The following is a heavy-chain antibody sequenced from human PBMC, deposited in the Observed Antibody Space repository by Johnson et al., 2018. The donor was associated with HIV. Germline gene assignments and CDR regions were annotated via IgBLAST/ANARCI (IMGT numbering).Heavy chain of an antibody. Sequence: VQLVESGGGVVRPGGSLRLSCAASGFTFDDYDMTWARQAPGKGLEWVSDINWYGCDTGYADSVMGRFTITRDNAKNSLYLKMNSLRAEDTAMYYCARALGGSYFGAFDIWGQGTMVTVSS. V-gene: IGHV3-20*04. D-gene: IGHD3-16*01. CDR2: INWYGCDT. J-gene: IGHJ3*02. CDR1: GFTFDDYD. CDR3: ARALGGSYFGAFDI.